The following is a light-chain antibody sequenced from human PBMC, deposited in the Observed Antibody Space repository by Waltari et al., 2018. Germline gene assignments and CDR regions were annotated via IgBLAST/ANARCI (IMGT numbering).Light chain of an antibody. CDR1: QRVSSY. Sequence: EIVLTQSPATLSLSPGERATLSCRASQRVSSYLAWYQRKPGQAPRLLIYDASNRATGIPGRFSGSGSWTDFTLTIISLEPEDFAVYYCQQRRNWPFTFCGGTKVEIK. CDR2: DAS. J-gene: IGKJ4*01. CDR3: QQRRNWPFT. V-gene: IGKV3-11*01.